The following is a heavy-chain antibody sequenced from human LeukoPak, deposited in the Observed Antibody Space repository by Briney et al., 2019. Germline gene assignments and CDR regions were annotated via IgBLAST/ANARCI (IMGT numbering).Heavy chain of an antibody. CDR1: GFTFSNAW. Sequence: PGGSLRLSCAASGFTFSNAWTSWVRQAPGKGLEWVGRIKSKTDGGTTDYAAPVKGRFTISRDDSKNTLYLQMNSLKTEDTAVYYCTTDLFSSPEAFGYWGQGTLVTVSS. D-gene: IGHD6-13*01. CDR2: IKSKTDGGTT. J-gene: IGHJ4*02. CDR3: TTDLFSSPEAFGY. V-gene: IGHV3-15*01.